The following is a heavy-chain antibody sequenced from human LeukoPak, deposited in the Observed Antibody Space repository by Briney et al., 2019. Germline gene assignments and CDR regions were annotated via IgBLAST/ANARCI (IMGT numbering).Heavy chain of an antibody. CDR1: GFTFSSYW. V-gene: IGHV3-74*01. D-gene: IGHD3-22*01. Sequence: GVLRLSCAASGFTFSSYWMHWVRQAPGKGLVWVSRISSDGTTTTYADSVKGRFTISRDSAQNTLYLQMNSLRAEDTAVYYCARTYYHDTWGQGTLVTVSS. J-gene: IGHJ5*02. CDR2: ISSDGTTT. CDR3: ARTYYHDT.